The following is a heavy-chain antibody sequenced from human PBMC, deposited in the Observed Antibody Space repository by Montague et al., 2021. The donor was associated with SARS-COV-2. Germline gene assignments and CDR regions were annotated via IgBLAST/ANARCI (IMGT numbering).Heavy chain of an antibody. J-gene: IGHJ4*02. V-gene: IGHV3-7*03. D-gene: IGHD6-13*01. CDR2: IKQDGSEK. CDR3: ARVGSSSWYFDY. Sequence: SLRLSCAASGLTFSSYWMSWVRQAPGKGLEWVANIKQDGSEKYYVDSVKGRFTISRDNAKNSLYLQMNSLRAEDTAVYYCARVGSSSWYFDYWGQGTLVTVSS. CDR1: GLTFSSYW.